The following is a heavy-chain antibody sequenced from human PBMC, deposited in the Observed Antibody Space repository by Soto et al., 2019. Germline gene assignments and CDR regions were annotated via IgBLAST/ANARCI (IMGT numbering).Heavy chain of an antibody. CDR1: GFTFSSYG. CDR2: ISYDGSNK. Sequence: SCAASGFTFSSYGMHWVRQAPGKGLEWVAVISYDGSNKYYADSVKGRFTISRDNSKNTLYLQMNSLRAEDTAVYYCAKDANYCSSTSCYLGYWGQGTLVTVSS. D-gene: IGHD2-2*01. CDR3: AKDANYCSSTSCYLGY. V-gene: IGHV3-30*18. J-gene: IGHJ4*02.